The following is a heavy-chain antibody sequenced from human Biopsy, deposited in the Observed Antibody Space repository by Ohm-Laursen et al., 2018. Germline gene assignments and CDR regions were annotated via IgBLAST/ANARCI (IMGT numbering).Heavy chain of an antibody. CDR2: IYSSGST. CDR3: ARVMTTIGYYYAMDV. CDR1: GGSISTYY. V-gene: IGHV4-59*01. J-gene: IGHJ6*02. Sequence: PSETLSLTWTVSGGSISTYYWTWIRQPPGKGLEWLGYIYSSGSTNYNPSLQRRVTISVDTSKSQFSLKLTSVTAADTAVYYCARVMTTIGYYYAMDVWGQGTTVTVSS. D-gene: IGHD5-24*01.